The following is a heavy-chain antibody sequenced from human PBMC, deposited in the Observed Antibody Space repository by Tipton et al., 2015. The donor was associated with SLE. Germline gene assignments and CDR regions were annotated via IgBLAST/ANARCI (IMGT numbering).Heavy chain of an antibody. Sequence: TLSLTCTVSGGSISSYYWGWIRQPPGKGLEWIGTIYYSGSTYYNSSLKSRVTISADTSKDQFSLSLRSVTAADTAVYFCARGDSRSSAFYDYWGQGTLVTVSS. CDR3: ARGDSRSSAFYDY. CDR2: IYYSGST. V-gene: IGHV4-59*12. D-gene: IGHD6-6*01. CDR1: GGSISSYY. J-gene: IGHJ4*02.